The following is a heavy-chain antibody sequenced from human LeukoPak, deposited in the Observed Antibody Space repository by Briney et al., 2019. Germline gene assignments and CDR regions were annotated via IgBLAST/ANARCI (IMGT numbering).Heavy chain of an antibody. Sequence: SETLSLTCAVYGGSFSGYYWSWIRQPPGKGLEWIGEINHSGSTNYNPSLKSRVTISVDTSKNQFSLKLSSVTAADTAVYYCARDGRQYCGGDCYPAWGQGTLVTVSS. J-gene: IGHJ4*02. CDR2: INHSGST. V-gene: IGHV4-34*01. CDR1: GGSFSGYY. CDR3: ARDGRQYCGGDCYPA. D-gene: IGHD2-21*01.